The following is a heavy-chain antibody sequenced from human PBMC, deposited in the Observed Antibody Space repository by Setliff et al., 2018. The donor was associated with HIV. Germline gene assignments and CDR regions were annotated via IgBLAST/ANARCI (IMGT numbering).Heavy chain of an antibody. CDR3: AREDKYGYSSSWYNF. CDR1: RGSISSISYY. CDR2: IHYSGTT. D-gene: IGHD6-13*01. Sequence: SETLSLTCTVSRGSISSISYYWGWIRRPPGKGLEWIGSIHYSGTTYYNPSLKCRVTISVDPSKNHFSLKLRSLTAADTAMYYCAREDKYGYSSSWYNFWGQGTLVTVSS. J-gene: IGHJ4*02. V-gene: IGHV4-39*02.